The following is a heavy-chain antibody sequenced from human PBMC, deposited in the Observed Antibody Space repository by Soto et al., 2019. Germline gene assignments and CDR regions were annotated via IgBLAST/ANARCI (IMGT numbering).Heavy chain of an antibody. CDR2: IYHSGST. V-gene: IGHV4-30-2*01. D-gene: IGHD3-16*01. J-gene: IGHJ4*01. CDR3: ARAGRGHRVRFDY. Sequence: SQPLSHTSAVADGSSGTFSYYCGRIRQPTGKGLEWIGNIYHSGSTYYTRPLKSRVTISVDSSSNQSSLKLSSVTAAVTSVYYCARAGRGHRVRFDYWGHGSLVHFSS. CDR1: DGSSGTFSYY.